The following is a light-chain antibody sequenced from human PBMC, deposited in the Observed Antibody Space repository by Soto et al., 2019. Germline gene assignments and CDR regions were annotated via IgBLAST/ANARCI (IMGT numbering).Light chain of an antibody. Sequence: QSALTQPASVSGSLGQSITLSCTGSGGDIGAYNFVSWYQQHPGRAPKLTIYEVSNRPSGVSNRFSGSKSGNTASLTISGLLAEDEADYYCSSYTSSSTLEVVFGGGTKVTVL. CDR2: EVS. CDR1: GGDIGAYNF. J-gene: IGLJ2*01. V-gene: IGLV2-14*01. CDR3: SSYTSSSTLEVV.